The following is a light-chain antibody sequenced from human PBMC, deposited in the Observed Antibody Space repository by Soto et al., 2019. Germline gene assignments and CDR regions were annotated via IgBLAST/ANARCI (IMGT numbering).Light chain of an antibody. V-gene: IGKV2-28*01. J-gene: IGKJ4*01. CDR1: QSLLQSNGYNY. CDR3: MQALQTPRT. Sequence: DLVLTQSPLSLPVTPGEPASISCRASQSLLQSNGYNYLAWFLQKPGQSPQLLIYLASTRASGVPDMFSGSGSGTDFTLKISRVEAEDAGVYYCMQALQTPRTFGGGTKVEI. CDR2: LAS.